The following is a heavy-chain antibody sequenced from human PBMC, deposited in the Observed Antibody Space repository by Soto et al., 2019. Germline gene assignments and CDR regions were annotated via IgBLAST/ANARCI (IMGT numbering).Heavy chain of an antibody. Sequence: VGSLRLSCAASGFTFSGSAMHWVRQASGKGLEWVGRIRSKANSYATAYAASVKGRFTISRDDSKNTAYLQMNSLKTEDTAVYYCTRHPRRMDYDSSGYQFDPWGQGTLVTVSS. CDR1: GFTFSGSA. CDR2: IRSKANSYAT. V-gene: IGHV3-73*01. J-gene: IGHJ5*02. CDR3: TRHPRRMDYDSSGYQFDP. D-gene: IGHD3-22*01.